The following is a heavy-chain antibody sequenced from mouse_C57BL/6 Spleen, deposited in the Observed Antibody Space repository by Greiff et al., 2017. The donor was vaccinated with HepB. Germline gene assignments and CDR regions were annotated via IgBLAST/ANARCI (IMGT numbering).Heavy chain of an antibody. V-gene: IGHV3-6*01. Sequence: EVQLQESGPGLVKPSQSLSLTCSVTGYSITSGYYWNWIRQFPGNKLEWMGYISYDGSNNYNPSLKNRISITRDPSKNQFFLKLNSVTTEDTATYYCAREGAYYSNYEDYWGQGTTLTVSS. D-gene: IGHD2-5*01. CDR2: ISYDGSN. CDR1: GYSITSGYY. CDR3: AREGAYYSNYEDY. J-gene: IGHJ2*01.